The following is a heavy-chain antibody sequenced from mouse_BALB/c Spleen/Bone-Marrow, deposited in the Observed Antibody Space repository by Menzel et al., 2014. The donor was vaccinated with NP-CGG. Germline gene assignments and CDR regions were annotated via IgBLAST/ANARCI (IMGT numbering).Heavy chain of an antibody. CDR3: ARFDPNYYGSSYGYFDV. V-gene: IGHV1S135*01. Sequence: VQLKQSGPELVKPGASVKVSCKASGYVFTSYNMYWVKQSHGKSLEWIGYIDPYNGGTSYNQKFKGKATLTVDKSSSTAYMHLDSLTSEDPAVYYCARFDPNYYGSSYGYFDVWGAGTTVTVSS. D-gene: IGHD1-1*01. CDR1: GYVFTSYN. J-gene: IGHJ1*01. CDR2: IDPYNGGT.